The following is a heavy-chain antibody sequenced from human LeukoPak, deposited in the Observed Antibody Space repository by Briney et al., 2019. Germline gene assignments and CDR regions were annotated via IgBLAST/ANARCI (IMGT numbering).Heavy chain of an antibody. V-gene: IGHV3-74*01. CDR3: ARERVMYYYGAGSPDY. Sequence: PGGSLRLSCAASGFTFSRYWMHWVRQGPGKGLVWVSRINSDGSSTSYADSVKGRLTISRDNAKNTLYLQMNGLRAEDTAMYYCARERVMYYYGAGSPDYWGQGTLVTVSS. CDR1: GFTFSRYW. CDR2: INSDGSST. D-gene: IGHD3-10*01. J-gene: IGHJ4*02.